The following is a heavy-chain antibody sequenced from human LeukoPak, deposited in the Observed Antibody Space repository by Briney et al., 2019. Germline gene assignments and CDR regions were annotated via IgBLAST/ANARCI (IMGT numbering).Heavy chain of an antibody. D-gene: IGHD5-12*01. CDR3: ARDPVGWLRSHYFDY. Sequence: PGGSLRLSCAASGFTFSSYWMSWVRQAPGKGLEWVANIKQDGSEKYYVDSVKGRFTISRDNAKNSLYLQMNGLRAEDTAVYYCARDPVGWLRSHYFDYWGQGTLVTVSS. J-gene: IGHJ4*02. V-gene: IGHV3-7*01. CDR2: IKQDGSEK. CDR1: GFTFSSYW.